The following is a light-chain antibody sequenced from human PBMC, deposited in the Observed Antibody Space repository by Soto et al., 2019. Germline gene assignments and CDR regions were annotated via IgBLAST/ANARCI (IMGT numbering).Light chain of an antibody. CDR1: RSNIGSSN. CDR3: AAWDDSLNGRV. V-gene: IGLV1-44*01. J-gene: IGLJ1*01. Sequence: QSVLTQPPSASGTPGQGGTISCSGIRSNIGSSNVNWYQQPPGTAPKLLIYPNHQRPSGVPARFSGSKSGTSASLAISGLQSEDEADYYCAAWDDSLNGRVFGTGPKVTVL. CDR2: PNH.